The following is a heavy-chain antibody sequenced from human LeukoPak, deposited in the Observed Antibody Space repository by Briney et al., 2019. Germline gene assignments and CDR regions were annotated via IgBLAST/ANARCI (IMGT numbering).Heavy chain of an antibody. CDR1: GFTFGSYA. CDR3: ARGSYCSSTSCYRRASDY. D-gene: IGHD2-2*01. V-gene: IGHV3-30-3*01. CDR2: ISYDRSNK. J-gene: IGHJ4*02. Sequence: GRSLRLSCAASGFTFGSYAMHWVRQAPGKGLEWVAVISYDRSNKYYADSVKGRFTISRDNSKNTLYLQMNSLRAEDTAVYYCARGSYCSSTSCYRRASDYWGQGTLVTVSS.